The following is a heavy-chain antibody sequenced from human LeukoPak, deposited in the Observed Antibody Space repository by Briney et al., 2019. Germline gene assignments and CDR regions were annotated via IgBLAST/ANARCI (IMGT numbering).Heavy chain of an antibody. CDR1: GGSLSGYY. J-gene: IGHJ3*01. D-gene: IGHD5/OR15-5a*01. CDR3: AMSPGTFNV. Sequence: PSETLSLTCAVYGGSLSGYYWSWIRQPPGKGLEWIGEINHSGSTKYNPSLKSRVTISIDTSKNQFSLKLSSVTAADTAMYFCAMSPGTFNVWGQATMVTVSS. V-gene: IGHV4-34*01. CDR2: INHSGST.